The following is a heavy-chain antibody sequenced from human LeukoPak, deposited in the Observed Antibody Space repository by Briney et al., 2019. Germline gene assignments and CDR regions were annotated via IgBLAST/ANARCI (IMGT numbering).Heavy chain of an antibody. CDR2: IYHSGST. Sequence: SETLSLTCTVSGGSISSSSYYWGWIRQPPGKGLEWIGSIYHSGSTYYNPSLKSRVTISVDTSKDQFSLKLSSVTAADTAVYYCARADLMITFGGVIVIGAFDIWGQGTMVTVSS. V-gene: IGHV4-39*07. CDR1: GGSISSSSYY. J-gene: IGHJ3*02. CDR3: ARADLMITFGGVIVIGAFDI. D-gene: IGHD3-16*02.